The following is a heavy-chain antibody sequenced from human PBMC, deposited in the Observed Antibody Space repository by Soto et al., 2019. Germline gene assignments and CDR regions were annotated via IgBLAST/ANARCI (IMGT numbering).Heavy chain of an antibody. V-gene: IGHV1-8*01. Sequence: QVQLVQSGAEVKKPGASVKVSCKASGYTFTTSDINWVRQATGQGLEWMGWMNPKNDNTGYAQKSQGRVTMTKNTSISTAYLELSSLRSDDTAVYSCARGASSADYWGQGTLVTVSS. J-gene: IGHJ4*02. CDR3: ARGASSADY. CDR2: MNPKNDNT. CDR1: GYTFTTSD.